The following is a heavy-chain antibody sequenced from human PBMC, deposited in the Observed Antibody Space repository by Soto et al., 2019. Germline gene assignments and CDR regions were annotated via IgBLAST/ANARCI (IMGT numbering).Heavy chain of an antibody. J-gene: IGHJ4*02. Sequence: EVQLLESGGGLVQPGGSLRLSCAASGFTFSSYAMSWVRQAPGKGLEWVSAISGSGGSTYYADSVKGRFTISRDNSKNTLYMQMNSLRAEDTAVYYCARPQNCGFWSGYYPHWGQGTLVTVSS. CDR1: GFTFSSYA. D-gene: IGHD3-3*01. CDR2: ISGSGGST. CDR3: ARPQNCGFWSGYYPH. V-gene: IGHV3-23*01.